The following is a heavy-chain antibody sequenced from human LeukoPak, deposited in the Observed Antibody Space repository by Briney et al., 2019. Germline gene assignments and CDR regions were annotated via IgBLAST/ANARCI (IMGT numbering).Heavy chain of an antibody. CDR1: GGSISSYY. V-gene: IGHV4-59*01. J-gene: IGHJ3*02. Sequence: SETLSLTCTVSGGSISSYYWSWIRQPPGTGLEWIGYIYYSGSTNYNPSLTSRVTISIDTSKNQFSLKLSSVTAADTAVYYCARRTYYDAFDIWGQGTMVTVSS. CDR3: ARRTYYDAFDI. D-gene: IGHD3-10*01. CDR2: IYYSGST.